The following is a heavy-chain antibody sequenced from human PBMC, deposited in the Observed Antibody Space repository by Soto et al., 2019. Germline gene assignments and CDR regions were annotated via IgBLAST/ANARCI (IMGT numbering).Heavy chain of an antibody. CDR1: GASISSSSYY. Sequence: SETLSLTCTVSGASISSSSYYWGWIRQPPGKGLEWNGSIYYSGNTYYNPSLKSRVIVSVDTSKNQFSLKLSSVTAADTAVYYCATAGGAYYNVLTGPCDWGQGTLVTVSS. CDR3: ATAGGAYYNVLTGPCD. D-gene: IGHD3-9*01. J-gene: IGHJ4*02. V-gene: IGHV4-39*01. CDR2: IYYSGNT.